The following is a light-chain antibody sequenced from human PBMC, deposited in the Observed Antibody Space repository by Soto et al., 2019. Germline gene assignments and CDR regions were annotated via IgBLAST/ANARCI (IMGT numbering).Light chain of an antibody. J-gene: IGKJ4*01. CDR3: HHYGTSQT. CDR2: GAS. V-gene: IGKV3-20*01. Sequence: EVVLTQSPDTLSLSLGERATLSCRTSQSVASTYLAWYQQKPGQAPRLLIYGASSRATGIPARFSGSGSATEFTITISGLEPEDFAVYYCHHYGTSQTFGGGTKVEIK. CDR1: QSVASTY.